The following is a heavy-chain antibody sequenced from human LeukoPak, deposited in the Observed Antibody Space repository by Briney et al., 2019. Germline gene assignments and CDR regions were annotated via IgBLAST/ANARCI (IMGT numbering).Heavy chain of an antibody. J-gene: IGHJ4*02. CDR1: GYSISSGYF. D-gene: IGHD3-10*01. V-gene: IGHV4-38-2*02. CDR3: ARGISHYYYPDY. CDR2: IHSGESP. Sequence: SETLSLTCTVSGYSISSGYFWGWIRQPPGKGLEWIGIIHSGESPYYSPSLESRITISIDTSKNQFSLKLNSVTAADTAVYYCARGISHYYYPDYWGQGTLVTVSS.